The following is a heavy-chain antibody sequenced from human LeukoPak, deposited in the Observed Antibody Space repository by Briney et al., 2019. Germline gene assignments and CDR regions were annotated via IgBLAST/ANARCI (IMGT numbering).Heavy chain of an antibody. D-gene: IGHD3-3*01. J-gene: IGHJ6*03. CDR3: ATLGKTRITTLGVVTPSDYYYYMDV. V-gene: IGHV1-69*05. Sequence: SVKVSCKASGGSFSSYGISWVRQAPGQGLECMGKIIPIFGTTNYAQKLQGRVTITTDESTSTAYMELSSLRPEDTAVYYCATLGKTRITTLGVVTPSDYYYYMDVWGTGTTVTVSS. CDR1: GGSFSSYG. CDR2: IIPIFGTT.